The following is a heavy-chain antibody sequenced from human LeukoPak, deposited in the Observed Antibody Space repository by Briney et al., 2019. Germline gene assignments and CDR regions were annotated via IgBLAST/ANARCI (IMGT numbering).Heavy chain of an antibody. J-gene: IGHJ5*02. Sequence: SETLSLTCTVSGGSISSSSYYWGWIRQPPGKGLEWIGSIYYSGSTYYNPSLKSRVTISVGTSKNQFSLKLSSVTAADTAVYYCARVEATAGTWFDPWGQGTLVTVSS. D-gene: IGHD6-13*01. CDR1: GGSISSSSYY. CDR2: IYYSGST. V-gene: IGHV4-39*07. CDR3: ARVEATAGTWFDP.